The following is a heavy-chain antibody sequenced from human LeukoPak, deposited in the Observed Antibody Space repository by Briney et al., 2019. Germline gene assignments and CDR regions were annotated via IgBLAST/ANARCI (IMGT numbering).Heavy chain of an antibody. CDR1: GFTFSSYA. CDR2: ISGSGGST. D-gene: IGHD5-18*01. CDR3: ARDDDSYGRSHY. Sequence: PGGSLRLSCAASGFTFSSYAMSWVRQAPGKGLEWVSAISGSGGSTYYADSVKGRFTISRDNSKNTLYLQMNSLRAEDTAVYYCARDDDSYGRSHYWGPGTLVLVSA. J-gene: IGHJ4*02. V-gene: IGHV3-23*01.